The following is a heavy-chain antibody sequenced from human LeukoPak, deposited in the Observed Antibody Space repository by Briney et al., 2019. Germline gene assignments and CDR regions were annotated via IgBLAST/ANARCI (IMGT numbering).Heavy chain of an antibody. CDR1: GFTFSSYA. CDR2: ISYDGSNK. D-gene: IGHD2-2*01. CDR3: ARGGMGSPLRMIVVVPAAEYGMDV. J-gene: IGHJ6*04. Sequence: GRSLRLSCAASGFTFSSYAMHWVRQAPGKGLEWVAVISYDGSNKYYADSVKGRFTISRDNSKNTLYLQMNSLRAEDTAVYCCARGGMGSPLRMIVVVPAAEYGMDVWGKGTTVTVSS. V-gene: IGHV3-30*04.